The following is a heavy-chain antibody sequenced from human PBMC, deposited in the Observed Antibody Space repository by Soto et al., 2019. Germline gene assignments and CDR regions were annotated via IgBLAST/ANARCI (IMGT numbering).Heavy chain of an antibody. CDR3: ARAEGDYIWGSYQDAFDI. J-gene: IGHJ3*02. V-gene: IGHV1-18*01. CDR1: GYTFTSYG. Sequence: ASGKVSCKASGYTFTSYGISWVRQAPGQVLELIVWIIAYNFNTNYSQKLQGRVTITTYTSTITAYMELMILISDDTAVYYGARAEGDYIWGSYQDAFDIWG. CDR2: IIAYNFNT. D-gene: IGHD3-16*02.